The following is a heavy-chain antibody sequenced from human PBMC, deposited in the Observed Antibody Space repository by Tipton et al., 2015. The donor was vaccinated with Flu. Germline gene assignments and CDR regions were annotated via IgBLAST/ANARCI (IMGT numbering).Heavy chain of an antibody. CDR2: ISWNSDI. Sequence: SLRLSCAASGLTFEGYAMHWVRQAPGKGLEWVSGISWNSDIDYADSVKGRFTISRDNARNSLYLQMNSLRVEDTAFYYCAKNNGPRSYKYGMDVWGQGTTVTVSS. J-gene: IGHJ6*02. CDR3: AKNNGPRSYKYGMDV. D-gene: IGHD1-14*01. CDR1: GLTFEGYA. V-gene: IGHV3-9*01.